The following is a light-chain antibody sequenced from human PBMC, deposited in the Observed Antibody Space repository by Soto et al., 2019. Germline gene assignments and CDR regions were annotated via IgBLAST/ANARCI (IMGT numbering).Light chain of an antibody. J-gene: IGLJ3*02. Sequence: QSVLAQPASVSGSPGQSITISCTGTSSDVGGHNYVSWYQQHPGKAPKLIIYEVSNRPSGVSNRFSGSKSGNTASLTVSGLQAEDEADYYCSSYSSVTTLWVFGGGTKLTVL. V-gene: IGLV2-14*01. CDR1: SSDVGGHNY. CDR2: EVS. CDR3: SSYSSVTTLWV.